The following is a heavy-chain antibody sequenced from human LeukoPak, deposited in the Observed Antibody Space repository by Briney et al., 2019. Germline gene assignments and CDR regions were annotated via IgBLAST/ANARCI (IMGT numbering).Heavy chain of an antibody. CDR1: GFPFSSYW. CDR3: ARVLSPLVAGIPLDY. J-gene: IGHJ4*02. D-gene: IGHD6-19*01. V-gene: IGHV3-7*01. Sequence: GGSLRLSCEASGFPFSSYWMTWVRQAPGKGLEWVANIKQDESEKYYVDSVKGRFTISRDNAKNPLYLQMNSLRAEDTAVYYCARVLSPLVAGIPLDYWGQGTLVTVSS. CDR2: IKQDESEK.